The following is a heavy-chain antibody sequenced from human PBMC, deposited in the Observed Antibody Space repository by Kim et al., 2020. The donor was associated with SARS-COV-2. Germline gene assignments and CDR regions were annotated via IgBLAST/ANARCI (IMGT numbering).Heavy chain of an antibody. CDR1: GASISSYY. V-gene: IGHV4-59*01. CDR2: IDYSGST. J-gene: IGHJ5*02. D-gene: IGHD1-26*01. CDR3: ARGGIVGATNNWFDP. Sequence: SETLSLTCTVSGASISSYYWSWIRQSPEKGLEWIGYIDYSGSTNYNPSLQSRVTISVDTSKNQFSLRLSSVTAADTAVYYCARGGIVGATNNWFDPWGQGALATVSS.